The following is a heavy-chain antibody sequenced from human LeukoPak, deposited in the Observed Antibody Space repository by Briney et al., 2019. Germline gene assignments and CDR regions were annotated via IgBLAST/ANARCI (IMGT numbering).Heavy chain of an antibody. CDR3: ARASSGYVWGSYRSPYYYYGMDV. CDR1: GGTFSSYA. J-gene: IGHJ6*04. Sequence: ASVKVSCKASGGTFSSYAISWVRQAPGQGLEWMGGIIPIFGTANYAQKFQGRVTITADKSTSTAYMELSSLRSEDTAVYYCARASSGYVWGSYRSPYYYYGMDVWGKGTTVTVSS. CDR2: IIPIFGTA. V-gene: IGHV1-69*06. D-gene: IGHD3-16*02.